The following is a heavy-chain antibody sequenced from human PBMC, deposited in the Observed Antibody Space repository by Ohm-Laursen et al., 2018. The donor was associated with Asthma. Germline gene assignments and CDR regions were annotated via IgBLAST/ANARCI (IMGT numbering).Heavy chain of an antibody. CDR2: ISFHGYNQ. CDR3: ARDFYTSSAHPKSFGL. CDR1: GFTFSSYG. J-gene: IGHJ4*02. Sequence: SLRLSCTASGFTFSSYGMHWVRQAPGKGLELVAIISFHGYNQYYTDSVRGRFTISRDNSRSTLYLQMNSLRPEDTAVYYCARDFYTSSAHPKSFGLWGQGTLVSVSS. V-gene: IGHV3-30*03. D-gene: IGHD6-6*01.